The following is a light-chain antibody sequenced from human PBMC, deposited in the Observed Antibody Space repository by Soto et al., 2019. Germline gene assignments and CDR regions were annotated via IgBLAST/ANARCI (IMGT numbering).Light chain of an antibody. Sequence: AIQLTQSPSSLSASVGDSVTITCRATQDISNTLAWYQHKPGRGPTLLIFDASTLESGVPSRFTGSGSGTHFTLTISSLQHEDFATYICQQCKGYPITFGQGTRVEV. J-gene: IGKJ5*01. V-gene: IGKV1-13*02. CDR3: QQCKGYPIT. CDR2: DAS. CDR1: QDISNT.